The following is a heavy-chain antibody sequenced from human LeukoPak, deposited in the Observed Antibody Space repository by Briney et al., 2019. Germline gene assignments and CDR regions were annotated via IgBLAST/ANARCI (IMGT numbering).Heavy chain of an antibody. D-gene: IGHD2-2*01. Sequence: GGSLRLSCAVSGFTFSSYAMHWVRQAPGKGLEWVSAISGSGGSTYYADSVKGRFTISRDNSKNTLYLQMNSVRAEDTAVYYCAKFPGGPAAIGYWGQGTLVTVSS. CDR3: AKFPGGPAAIGY. V-gene: IGHV3-23*01. CDR1: GFTFSSYA. CDR2: ISGSGGST. J-gene: IGHJ4*02.